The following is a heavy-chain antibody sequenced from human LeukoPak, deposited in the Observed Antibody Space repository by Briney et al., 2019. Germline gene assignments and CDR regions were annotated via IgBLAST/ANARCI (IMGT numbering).Heavy chain of an antibody. Sequence: GASVKVSCKASGGTFSSYAISWVRQAPGQGLEWMGGIIPIFGTANYAQKFQGRVTITADKSTSTAYMELSSLRSEDTAVYYCATTRFEPVDTLGEYYYYYYYMDVWGKGTTVTISS. CDR1: GGTFSSYA. V-gene: IGHV1-69*06. D-gene: IGHD5-18*01. CDR3: ATTRFEPVDTLGEYYYYYYYMDV. CDR2: IIPIFGTA. J-gene: IGHJ6*03.